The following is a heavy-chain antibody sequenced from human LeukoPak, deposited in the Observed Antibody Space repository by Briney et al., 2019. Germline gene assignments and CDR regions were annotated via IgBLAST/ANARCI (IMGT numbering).Heavy chain of an antibody. J-gene: IGHJ3*02. CDR2: IYTSGST. CDR1: GGSISSYY. Sequence: PSETLSLTCTVSGGSISSYYWSWIRQPAGKGLEWIGRIYTSGSTNYNPSLKSRVTISVDTSKNQFSLKLSSVTAADTAVYYCASGNHRGYYGSGSYGAFDIWGQGTMVTVSS. D-gene: IGHD3-10*01. V-gene: IGHV4-4*07. CDR3: ASGNHRGYYGSGSYGAFDI.